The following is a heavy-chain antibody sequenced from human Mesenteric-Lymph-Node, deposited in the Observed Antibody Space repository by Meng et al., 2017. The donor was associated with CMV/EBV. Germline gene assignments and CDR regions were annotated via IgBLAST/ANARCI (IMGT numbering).Heavy chain of an antibody. J-gene: IGHJ4*02. Sequence: GESLKISCAASGFTFSNYWMHWVRQAAGKGLVWVSRVNIDGSRTTYADSVKGRFTISRDNAKNTLYLQMNSLRAEDTAVYYCARGEDFDSWGQGTLVTVS. V-gene: IGHV3-74*01. CDR3: ARGEDFDS. CDR1: GFTFSNYW. CDR2: VNIDGSRT. D-gene: IGHD3-16*01.